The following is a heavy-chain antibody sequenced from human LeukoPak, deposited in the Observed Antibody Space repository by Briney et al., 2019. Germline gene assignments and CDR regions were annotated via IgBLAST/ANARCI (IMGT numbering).Heavy chain of an antibody. V-gene: IGHV5-51*01. CDR2: IYPGDSDT. CDR1: GYSFTSYW. D-gene: IGHD5-18*01. CDR3: ARHPGYSYGMIYYYYGMDV. Sequence: GESLKISCKGSGYSFTSYWIGWVRQMPGKGLEWMGIIYPGDSDTRYSPSFQGQVTISADKSISTAYLQWSSLKASDTAMYYCARHPGYSYGMIYYYYGMDVWGQGTTVTVSS. J-gene: IGHJ6*02.